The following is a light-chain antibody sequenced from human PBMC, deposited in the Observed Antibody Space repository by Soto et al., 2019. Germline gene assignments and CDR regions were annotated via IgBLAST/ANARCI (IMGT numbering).Light chain of an antibody. V-gene: IGLV2-14*01. CDR1: SSDVGGYNY. J-gene: IGLJ1*01. CDR3: KSYAGSNTYV. CDR2: EVN. Sequence: QSVLTQPASVSGSHGQSITISCTGTSSDVGGYNYVSWYQQHPGKAPKLIIYEVNNRPSGVSNRFSGSKSGSTASLTISGLQAEDEADYFCKSYAGSNTYVFGSGTKVTV.